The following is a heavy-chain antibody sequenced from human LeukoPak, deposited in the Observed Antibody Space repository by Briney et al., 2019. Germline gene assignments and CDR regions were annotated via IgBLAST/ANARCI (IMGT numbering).Heavy chain of an antibody. V-gene: IGHV3-53*05. CDR3: AKDEQWLVINAFDI. CDR2: IYSGGST. D-gene: IGHD6-19*01. Sequence: GGSLRLSCAASGFTVSSNYMSWVRQAPGKGLEWVSVIYSGGSTYYADSVKGRFTISRDNAKNSLYLQMNSLRAEDTAVYYCAKDEQWLVINAFDIWGQGTMVTVSS. CDR1: GFTVSSNY. J-gene: IGHJ3*02.